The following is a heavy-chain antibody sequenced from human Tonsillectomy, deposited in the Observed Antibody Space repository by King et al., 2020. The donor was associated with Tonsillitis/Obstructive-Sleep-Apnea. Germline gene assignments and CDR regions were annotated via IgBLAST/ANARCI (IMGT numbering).Heavy chain of an antibody. CDR2: ISAYNGDT. CDR3: ARDSRSNYYDTSGYYTFEY. V-gene: IGHV1-18*01. CDR1: GYTFTTYG. Sequence: QLVQSGAEVKKPGASVKVSCKASGYTFTTYGISWVRQAPGQGLEWMGWISAYNGDTNYAQRLQDRVTMTTDTSTSTAYMEVRSLRSDDTAVYYCARDSRSNYYDTSGYYTFEYWGQGTLVTVSS. D-gene: IGHD3-22*01. J-gene: IGHJ4*02.